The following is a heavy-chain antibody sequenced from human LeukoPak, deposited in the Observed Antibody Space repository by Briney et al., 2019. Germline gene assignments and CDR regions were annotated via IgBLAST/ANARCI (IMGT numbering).Heavy chain of an antibody. CDR2: ISWNSGSI. V-gene: IGHV3-9*01. J-gene: IGHJ5*02. D-gene: IGHD4-23*01. CDR3: ANRGGT. Sequence: PGRSLRLSCAASGFTFDDYAMHWVRQAPGKGLEWVSGISWNSGSIGYADSVKGRFTISRDNAKNSLYLQMNSLRAEDTALYYCANRGGTWGQGTLVTVSS. CDR1: GFTFDDYA.